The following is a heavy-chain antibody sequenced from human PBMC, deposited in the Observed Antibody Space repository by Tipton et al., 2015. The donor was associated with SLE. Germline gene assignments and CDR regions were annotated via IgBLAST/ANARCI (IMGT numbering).Heavy chain of an antibody. V-gene: IGHV3-23*01. CDR2: ILGGGGST. CDR3: ARVFSWNFDYFYMDV. CDR1: GFIFTSYR. J-gene: IGHJ6*03. D-gene: IGHD1-7*01. Sequence: SLRLSCEASGFIFTSYRMHWVRQAPGKGLEWVSGILGGGGSTYYADSVNGLFTISRDNSKNTLYLQMSGLRPEDTAIYYCARVFSWNFDYFYMDVWGKGTTVTVSS.